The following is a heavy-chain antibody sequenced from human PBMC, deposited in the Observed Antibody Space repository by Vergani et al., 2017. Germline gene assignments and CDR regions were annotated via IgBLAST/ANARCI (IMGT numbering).Heavy chain of an antibody. V-gene: IGHV3-23*01. Sequence: EVQLLESGGGLVQPGGSLRLFCAASGFTFSSYAMSWVRRAPGKGLEWVSAISGSGGSTYYADSVKGRFTISRDNSKNTLYLQMNSLRAEDTAVYYCAKVAVVITRGFLDYGGQGTLVTVSS. CDR2: ISGSGGST. D-gene: IGHD3-3*01. CDR3: AKVAVVITRGFLDY. J-gene: IGHJ4*02. CDR1: GFTFSSYA.